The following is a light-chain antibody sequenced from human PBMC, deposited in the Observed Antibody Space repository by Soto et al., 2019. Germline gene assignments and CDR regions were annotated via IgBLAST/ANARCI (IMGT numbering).Light chain of an antibody. CDR1: NIGDKR. Sequence: SYELTQPPSVSVAPEKTATITCGGNNIGDKRVHWYRQKPGQAPVLLISYDSDRPSGIPERFSGSNSGNTATLTISRVEAGDEADYYCQVWDIMTDNCVFGGGTKLTVL. J-gene: IGLJ1*01. CDR3: QVWDIMTDNCV. CDR2: YDS. V-gene: IGLV3-21*04.